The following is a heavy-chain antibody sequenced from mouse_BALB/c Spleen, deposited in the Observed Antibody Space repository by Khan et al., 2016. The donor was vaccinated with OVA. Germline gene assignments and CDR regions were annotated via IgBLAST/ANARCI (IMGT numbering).Heavy chain of an antibody. CDR3: ARGYGFFAY. Sequence: IQLVQSGPDLVKPGASVKISCKASGYSFTLYYMSWVKQSHGKSLEWIGRVNPNTGGTDHNQEFKGKAIFTVDTSSNPAYMELRSLTSEDSAVYYCARGYGFFAYWGQGTLVTVSA. J-gene: IGHJ3*01. D-gene: IGHD1-2*01. V-gene: IGHV1-26*01. CDR2: VNPNTGGT. CDR1: GYSFTLYY.